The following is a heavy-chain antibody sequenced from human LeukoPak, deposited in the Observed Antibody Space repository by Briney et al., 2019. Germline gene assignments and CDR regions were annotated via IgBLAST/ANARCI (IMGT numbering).Heavy chain of an antibody. CDR2: IYYTGST. D-gene: IGHD4-11*01. Sequence: SETLSLTCTVSGGSIRSYYWNWIRQPPGKGLEWIGYIYYTGSTNYNPSFKSRVTISVDSSKNQFSLKLSSVTAADTALYYCAKMTPVTSFQLLVLDSWGPGTLVTISS. CDR1: GGSIRSYY. CDR3: AKMTPVTSFQLLVLDS. J-gene: IGHJ4*02. V-gene: IGHV4-59*01.